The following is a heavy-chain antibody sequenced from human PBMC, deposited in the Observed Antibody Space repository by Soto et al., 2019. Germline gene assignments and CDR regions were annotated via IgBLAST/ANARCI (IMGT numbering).Heavy chain of an antibody. CDR3: ARHIGHCSTTNCPMSYMDV. J-gene: IGHJ6*03. Sequence: QVQLVESGGGVVQPGKSLRLSCAASGFTFRSYGMHWVRQAPGKGLEWVAIIWYDGSNKYYADSVKGRFTISRDNSKDPLFLQMNSLRAEDTAVYYCARHIGHCSTTNCPMSYMDVWGKGTTVTVSS. D-gene: IGHD2-2*01. CDR2: IWYDGSNK. CDR1: GFTFRSYG. V-gene: IGHV3-33*01.